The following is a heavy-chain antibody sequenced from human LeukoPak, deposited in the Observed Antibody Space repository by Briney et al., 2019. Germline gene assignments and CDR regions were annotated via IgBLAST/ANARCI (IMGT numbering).Heavy chain of an antibody. CDR1: GFTVSSNY. J-gene: IGHJ6*02. D-gene: IGHD3-10*01. Sequence: GGSLRLSCAASGFTVSSNYMSWVRQAPGKGLEWVSVIYSGGSTYYADSVKGRFTISRDSSKNTLYLQMNSLRAADTAVYYCARTPITMVRGAKSYYYGMDVWGQGTTVTVSS. V-gene: IGHV3-66*01. CDR3: ARTPITMVRGAKSYYYGMDV. CDR2: IYSGGST.